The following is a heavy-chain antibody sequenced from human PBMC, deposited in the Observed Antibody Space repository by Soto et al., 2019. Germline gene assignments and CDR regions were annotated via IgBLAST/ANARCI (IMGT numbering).Heavy chain of an antibody. CDR2: FDPEDGET. CDR3: ATLYSYDSSGYRNDAFDI. D-gene: IGHD3-22*01. J-gene: IGHJ3*02. Sequence: QVQLVQSGAEVKKPGASVKVSCKVSGYTLTELSMHWVRQAPGKGLEWMGGFDPEDGETIYAQKFQGRVTMTADTSTDTAYMELSSLRAEDTAVYYCATLYSYDSSGYRNDAFDIWGQGTMVTVSS. V-gene: IGHV1-24*01. CDR1: GYTLTELS.